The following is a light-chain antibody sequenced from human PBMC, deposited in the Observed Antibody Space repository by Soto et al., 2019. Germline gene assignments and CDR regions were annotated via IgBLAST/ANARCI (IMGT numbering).Light chain of an antibody. CDR2: TAS. J-gene: IGKJ4*01. CDR1: QSISSY. CDR3: QQSFSSPLT. Sequence: DIQTTQSATSHCASVGDRVTITCLASQSISSYLNWYQQKPGKAPKLLIYTASSLFSGVPSRFSGSGSGTDFTLTISSLQPEDFATYYCQQSFSSPLTFGGGTKV. V-gene: IGKV1-39*01.